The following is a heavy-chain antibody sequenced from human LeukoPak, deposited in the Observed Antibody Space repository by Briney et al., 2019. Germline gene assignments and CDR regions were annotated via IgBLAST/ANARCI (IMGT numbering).Heavy chain of an antibody. CDR1: GGSFSGYY. J-gene: IGHJ4*02. Sequence: TSETLSLTCAVYGGSFSGYYWSWIRQPPGKGLEWIGEINHSGSTNYNPSLKSRVTISVDTSKNQFSLKLSSVTAADTAVYYCARAGPDKPMTGWGQGTLVTVSS. CDR2: INHSGST. D-gene: IGHD3-9*01. V-gene: IGHV4-34*01. CDR3: ARAGPDKPMTG.